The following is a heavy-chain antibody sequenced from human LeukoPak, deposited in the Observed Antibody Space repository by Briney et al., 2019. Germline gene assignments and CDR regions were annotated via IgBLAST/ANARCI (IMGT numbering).Heavy chain of an antibody. CDR1: GGTFSSYA. Sequence: ASVKVSCKASGGTFSSYAISWVRQAPGQGLEWMGGIIPIFGTANYAQKFQGRVTITADESTSTAYVELSSLRSEDTAVYYCARVISPLITIFGDYYMDVWGKGTTVTVSS. D-gene: IGHD3-3*01. CDR3: ARVISPLITIFGDYYMDV. J-gene: IGHJ6*03. CDR2: IIPIFGTA. V-gene: IGHV1-69*13.